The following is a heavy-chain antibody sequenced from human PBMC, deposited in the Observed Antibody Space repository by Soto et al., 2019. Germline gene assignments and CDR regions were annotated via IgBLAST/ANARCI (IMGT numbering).Heavy chain of an antibody. CDR2: IRSTSNAM. CDR3: ATDMVGFDY. V-gene: IGHV3-48*02. CDR1: GFTFSRSS. Sequence: EVQLVESGGGLVQPGGSLRLSCVASGFTFSRSSMNWVRQAPGKGLEWVSNIRSTSNAMYYADSGKGRFTVSRDNGKNSLYLQMNSLRDEDTAVYYCATDMVGFDYWGQGTLVTVSS. J-gene: IGHJ4*02. D-gene: IGHD2-15*01.